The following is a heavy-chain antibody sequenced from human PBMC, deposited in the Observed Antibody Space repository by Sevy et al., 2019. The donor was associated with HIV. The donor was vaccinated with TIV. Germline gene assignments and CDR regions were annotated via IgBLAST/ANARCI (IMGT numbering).Heavy chain of an antibody. V-gene: IGHV1-24*01. D-gene: IGHD3-22*01. CDR3: ATTKDYYDSSGSPFDY. CDR1: GSTLTKLS. Sequence: ASVKVSCKVSGSTLTKLSMHWVRQVPGKGLEWMVSFDPEDGETIYARKFQGRVTMTEDTSTDTAYMVLSSLRSEDTAVYYCATTKDYYDSSGSPFDYWGKGTLVTVSS. J-gene: IGHJ4*02. CDR2: FDPEDGET.